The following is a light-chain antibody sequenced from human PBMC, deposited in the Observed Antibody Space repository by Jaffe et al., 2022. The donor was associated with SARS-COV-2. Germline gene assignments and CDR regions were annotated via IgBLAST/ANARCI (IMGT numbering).Light chain of an antibody. Sequence: DIQMTQSPSSLSASVGDRVTITCRASQSISSTYLNWYQQKPGKAPNLLIYAASSLESGVPSRFSGSGSGIDFTLTISSLQPGDFATYYCQQTYSAPLNFGGGTKVEIK. CDR2: AAS. J-gene: IGKJ4*01. V-gene: IGKV1-39*01. CDR3: QQTYSAPLN. CDR1: QSISSTY.